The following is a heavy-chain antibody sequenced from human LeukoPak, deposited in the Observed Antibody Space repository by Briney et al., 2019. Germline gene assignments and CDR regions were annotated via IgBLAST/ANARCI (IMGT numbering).Heavy chain of an antibody. D-gene: IGHD6-19*01. CDR3: ARDLSAAFDF. Sequence: GSLRLPCAASGFPFSSHGMHWVRQAPGKGLEWVARLVYDARSDYGNPVKGRFSISRDDSKNTLFLDMSNLRVEDTALYYCARDLSAAFDFWGQGVLVTVSS. CDR1: GFPFSSHG. CDR2: LVYDARS. V-gene: IGHV3-33*01. J-gene: IGHJ4*02.